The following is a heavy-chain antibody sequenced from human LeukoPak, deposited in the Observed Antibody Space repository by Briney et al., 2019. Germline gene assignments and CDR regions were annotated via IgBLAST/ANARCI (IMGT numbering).Heavy chain of an antibody. J-gene: IGHJ4*02. D-gene: IGHD2-2*01. CDR1: GFTFSRSA. Sequence: PGGSLRLPCEVSGFTFSRSAMSWVRQAPGKGLEWVSGISISGEATYYADSVQGRFTISRDNSKNTVYLQMYSLGVEDTAVYYCAKEEVPNDYWGQGILVTVSS. CDR2: ISISGEAT. CDR3: AKEEVPNDY. V-gene: IGHV3-23*01.